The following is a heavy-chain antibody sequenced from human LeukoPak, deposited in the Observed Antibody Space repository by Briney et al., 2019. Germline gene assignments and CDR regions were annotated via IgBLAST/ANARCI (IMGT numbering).Heavy chain of an antibody. CDR2: ISGSGGST. J-gene: IGHJ4*02. CDR1: GFTFSDYY. Sequence: GGSLRLSCAASGFTFSDYYMSWIRQAPGKGLEWVSAISGSGGSTYYADSVKGRFTISRDNSKNTLYLQMNSLRAEDTAVYYCAKDRYYYDSSGFTPHWGQGTLVTVSS. V-gene: IGHV3-23*01. D-gene: IGHD3-22*01. CDR3: AKDRYYYDSSGFTPH.